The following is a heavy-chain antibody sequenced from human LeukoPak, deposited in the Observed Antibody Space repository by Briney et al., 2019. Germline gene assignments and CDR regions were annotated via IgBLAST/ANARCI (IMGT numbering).Heavy chain of an antibody. CDR3: ARDLLGMGATTFSPYFDY. D-gene: IGHD1-26*01. CDR1: GYTFTSYG. V-gene: IGHV1-18*01. CDR2: ISAYNGNT. J-gene: IGHJ4*02. Sequence: AASVKVSCKASGYTFTSYGISWVRQAPGQGLEWMGWISAYNGNTNYAQKLQGRVTMTTDTSTSTAYMELRSLRSDDTAVYYCARDLLGMGATTFSPYFDYWGQGTLVTVSS.